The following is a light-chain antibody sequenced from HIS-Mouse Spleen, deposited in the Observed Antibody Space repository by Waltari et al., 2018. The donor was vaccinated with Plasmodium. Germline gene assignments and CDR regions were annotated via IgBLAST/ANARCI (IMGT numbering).Light chain of an antibody. Sequence: SYELTQPPSVSVSPGQTARITCSGDALPKKYAYWYQQKSGPAPVLVSYEDSKRPSGSPERFSGSSSGTMATVTISGAQVEDEADYYCYSTDSSGNHRVFGGGTKLTVL. CDR3: YSTDSSGNHRV. V-gene: IGLV3-10*01. CDR1: ALPKKY. J-gene: IGLJ3*02. CDR2: EDS.